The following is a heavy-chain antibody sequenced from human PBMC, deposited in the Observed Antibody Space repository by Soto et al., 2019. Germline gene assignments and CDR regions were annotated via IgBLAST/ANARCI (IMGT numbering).Heavy chain of an antibody. V-gene: IGHV3-13*01. Sequence: EVQLVESGGGLVQPGGSLRLSCAASGFTFSSYDMHWVRQATGKGLEWVSAIGTAGDTYYPGSVKGRFTISRENAKNSLYLQMNSLRAEDTAVYYCARGAGRYYYYYKDVWGKGTTVTVSS. CDR3: ARGAGRYYYYYKDV. CDR1: GFTFSSYD. J-gene: IGHJ6*03. CDR2: IGTAGDT.